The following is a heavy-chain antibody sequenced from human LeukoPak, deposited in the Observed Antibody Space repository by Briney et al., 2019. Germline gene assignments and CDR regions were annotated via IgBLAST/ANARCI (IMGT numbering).Heavy chain of an antibody. J-gene: IGHJ4*02. CDR2: ISSSSSYI. D-gene: IGHD5-18*01. Sequence: GGSLRLSRAASGFTFSSYSMNWVRQAPGKGLEWVSSISSSSSYIYYADSVKGRFTISRDNAKNSLYLQMNSLKAEDTAVYYCARVRTNGYSYGSDYWGQGTLVTVSS. CDR3: ARVRTNGYSYGSDY. V-gene: IGHV3-21*01. CDR1: GFTFSSYS.